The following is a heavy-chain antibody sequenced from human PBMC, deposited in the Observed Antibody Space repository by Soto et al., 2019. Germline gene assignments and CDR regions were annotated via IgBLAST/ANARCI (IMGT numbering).Heavy chain of an antibody. CDR3: ARDNGREQYYGSSGYWYYFDY. CDR1: GGSISSGGYS. V-gene: IGHV4-30-2*01. D-gene: IGHD3-22*01. J-gene: IGHJ4*02. Sequence: PSETLSLTCAVSGGSISSGGYSWSWIRQPPGKGLEWIGYIYHSGSTYYNPSLKSRVTISVDRSKNQFSLKLSSVTAADTAVYYCARDNGREQYYGSSGYWYYFDYWGQGTLVTVSS. CDR2: IYHSGST.